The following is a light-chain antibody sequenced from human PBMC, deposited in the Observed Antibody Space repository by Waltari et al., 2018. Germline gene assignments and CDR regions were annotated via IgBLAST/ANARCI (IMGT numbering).Light chain of an antibody. Sequence: EIVMTQSPPMLSVSPGERATLSCRASQSVGRDLAWYQQKPGQAPRLLVYSASTRAIGIPDRFSGGGSGTEFTLTLSSLQSEDFAIYYCQQYYDWPRTFGQGTKL. V-gene: IGKV3-15*01. J-gene: IGKJ1*01. CDR3: QQYYDWPRT. CDR2: SAS. CDR1: QSVGRD.